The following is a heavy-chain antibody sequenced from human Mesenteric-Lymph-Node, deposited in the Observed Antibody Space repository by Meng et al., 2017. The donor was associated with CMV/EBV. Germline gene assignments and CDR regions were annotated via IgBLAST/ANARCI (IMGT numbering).Heavy chain of an antibody. J-gene: IGHJ4*02. Sequence: QVQLQQWGAVLLKTSATLSLTCAGYGGSFSGYYWSWIRQTPGKGLEWIGEINHSGSTNYNPYLKSRVTISVDTSKNQFSLKLSSVTAADTAVYYCARGNYMVRGFSSTTFDYWGQGTLVTVSS. CDR3: ARGNYMVRGFSSTTFDY. CDR2: INHSGST. D-gene: IGHD3-10*01. CDR1: GGSFSGYY. V-gene: IGHV4-34*01.